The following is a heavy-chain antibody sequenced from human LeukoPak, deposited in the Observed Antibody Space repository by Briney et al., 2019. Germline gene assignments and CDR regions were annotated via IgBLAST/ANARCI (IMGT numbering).Heavy chain of an antibody. Sequence: PGGSLRLSCAASGFTFSSYAMTWVRQAPGKGLEWVSAISGSGDSTYYADSVKGRFTISRDNSKNTLYLQVNSLRAEDTAVYYCVSSGWYGGYFDNWGQGTLVTVSS. D-gene: IGHD6-19*01. CDR3: VSSGWYGGYFDN. CDR1: GFTFSSYA. CDR2: ISGSGDST. J-gene: IGHJ4*02. V-gene: IGHV3-23*01.